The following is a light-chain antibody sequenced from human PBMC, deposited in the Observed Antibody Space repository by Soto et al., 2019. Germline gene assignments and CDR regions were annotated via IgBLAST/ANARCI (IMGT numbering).Light chain of an antibody. V-gene: IGKV3-15*01. CDR2: GAS. J-gene: IGKJ1*01. Sequence: EVVMTQSPATLSVSPGERATLSCRASQSVGSSVAWYQHKPGQAPRLLIFGASSRATGIPARFSGSGSGTDFTLTISSLQSEDFAVYYCQQYKNWPPFTFGQGTKVEIK. CDR3: QQYKNWPPFT. CDR1: QSVGSS.